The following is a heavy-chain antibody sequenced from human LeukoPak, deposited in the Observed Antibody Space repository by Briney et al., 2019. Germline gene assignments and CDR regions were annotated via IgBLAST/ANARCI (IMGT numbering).Heavy chain of an antibody. D-gene: IGHD3-10*01. CDR2: IYPGGSS. CDR1: GGSLTSYY. Sequence: SETLSLTCIVSGGSLTSYYWSWIRQPPGEGLEWIGYIYPGGSSIFNPSLKTRLTILVDTSRNQISLKLRSVTAADTAAYSCVRHRNAYGPFDSWGQGTLVTVSS. CDR3: VRHRNAYGPFDS. J-gene: IGHJ4*02. V-gene: IGHV4-4*09.